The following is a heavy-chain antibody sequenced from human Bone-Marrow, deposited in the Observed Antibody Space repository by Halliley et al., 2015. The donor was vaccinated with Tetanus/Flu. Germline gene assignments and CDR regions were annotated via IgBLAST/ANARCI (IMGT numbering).Heavy chain of an antibody. CDR2: ISSNSGIV. J-gene: IGHJ4*02. V-gene: IGHV3-9*01. Sequence: SLRLSCAASGFTFDDSAMHWVRQTPGKGLEWVSGISSNSGIVSYEGSVRGRFTISRDNAKNSLYLEMNSLRAEDTALYYCVKGAANEPIYYEGSGYELTPLDHWGQGTLVTVSS. CDR1: GFTFDDSA. CDR3: VKGAANEPIYYEGSGYELTPLDH. D-gene: IGHD5-12*01.